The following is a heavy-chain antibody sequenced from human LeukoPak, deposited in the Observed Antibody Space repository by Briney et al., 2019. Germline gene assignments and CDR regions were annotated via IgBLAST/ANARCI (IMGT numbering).Heavy chain of an antibody. CDR1: GGSISPHY. CDR3: ARWGRVRETMFAFNI. CDR2: IYHSGET. D-gene: IGHD3-10*02. Sequence: SETLSFTCTVSGGSISPHYWTWIRQSPGKGLEWVGYIYHSGETNFNPSLKSRVTISIDRTMYQFSLSLSSVTAADTAVYYCARWGRVRETMFAFNIWGQGTTVTVSS. J-gene: IGHJ3*02. V-gene: IGHV4-59*11.